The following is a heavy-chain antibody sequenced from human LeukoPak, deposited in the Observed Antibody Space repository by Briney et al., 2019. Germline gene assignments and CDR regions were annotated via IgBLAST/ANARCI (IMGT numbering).Heavy chain of an antibody. CDR1: GFTFSSYG. CDR2: IRYDGSNK. CDR3: AKDRSTSCPLNY. D-gene: IGHD2-2*01. Sequence: GGSLRLSCAASGFTFSSYGMHWVRQAPGKGLEWVAFIRYDGSNKYYADSVKGRFTISRDNSKNTLYLQMNSLRAEDTAVYYCAKDRSTSCPLNYWGQGTLVPVSS. V-gene: IGHV3-30*02. J-gene: IGHJ4*02.